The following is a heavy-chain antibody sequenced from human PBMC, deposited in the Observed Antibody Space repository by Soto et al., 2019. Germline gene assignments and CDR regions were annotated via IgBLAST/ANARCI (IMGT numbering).Heavy chain of an antibody. Sequence: SETLSVTCTVSGGNISTGVAYWGWLRHRPGKSLEWVGYSYDSGNTRSHPSLPSRVAVSLDTSKKPFFLMLTSVTAADTAVYYCARNTGYEVFDFWGQGTLVTASS. CDR3: ARNTGYEVFDF. D-gene: IGHD5-12*01. J-gene: IGHJ4*02. V-gene: IGHV4-31*03. CDR1: GGNISTGVAY. CDR2: SYDSGNT.